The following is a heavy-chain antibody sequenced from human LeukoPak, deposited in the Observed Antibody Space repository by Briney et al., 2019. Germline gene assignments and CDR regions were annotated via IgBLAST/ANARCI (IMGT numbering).Heavy chain of an antibody. J-gene: IGHJ4*02. CDR2: IYYSGST. CDR1: GGSISSYY. V-gene: IGHV4-59*08. CDR3: AGPGIAAAGDELSY. D-gene: IGHD6-13*01. Sequence: SETLSLTCTVSGGSISSYYWSWIRQPPGKGLEWIGYIYYSGSTNYNPSLKSRVTISVDTSKNQFSLKLSSVTAADTAVYYCAGPGIAAAGDELSYWGQGTLVTASS.